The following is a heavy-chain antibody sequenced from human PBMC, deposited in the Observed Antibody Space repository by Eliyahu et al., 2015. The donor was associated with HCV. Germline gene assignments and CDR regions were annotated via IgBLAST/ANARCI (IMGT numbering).Heavy chain of an antibody. CDR2: INHSGST. CDR1: GGSFSGYY. D-gene: IGHD6-6*01. J-gene: IGHJ4*02. V-gene: IGHV4-34*01. Sequence: QVQLQQWGAGLLKPSETLSLTCAVYGGSFSGYYWSWIRQPPGXGLEWIGEINHSGSTNYNPSLKSRVTISVDTSKNQFSLKLSSVTAADTAVYYCARRSYSSSPRLGYWGQGTLVTVSS. CDR3: ARRSYSSSPRLGY.